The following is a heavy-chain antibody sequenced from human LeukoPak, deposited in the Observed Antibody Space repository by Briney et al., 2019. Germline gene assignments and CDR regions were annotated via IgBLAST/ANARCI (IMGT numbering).Heavy chain of an antibody. CDR3: ARVFSGSEIYVFDY. D-gene: IGHD3-10*01. CDR1: GGTVSSGSAY. CDR2: IYYTGST. J-gene: IGHJ4*02. V-gene: IGHV4-61*01. Sequence: SETLSLTCTVSGGTVSSGSAYWSWIRQPPGKGLEWIGYIYYTGSTNYNPSLKSRVTISVDTSKNQFSLNLSSVTAADTAVYYCARVFSGSEIYVFDYWGQGTLVTVSS.